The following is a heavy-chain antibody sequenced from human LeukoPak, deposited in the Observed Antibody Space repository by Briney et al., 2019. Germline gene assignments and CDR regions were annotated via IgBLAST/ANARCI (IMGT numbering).Heavy chain of an antibody. D-gene: IGHD2-21*02. CDR2: ISSSSSYI. J-gene: IGHJ6*02. V-gene: IGHV3-21*01. CDR3: ARGAHRAYCGGDCYWYYYYGMDV. Sequence: GGSLRLSCAASGFTFSSYSMNWGRQAPGKGLEWVSSISSSSSYIYYADSVKGRFTISRDNAKNSLYLQMNSLRAEDTAVYYCARGAHRAYCGGDCYWYYYYGMDVWGQGTTVTVSS. CDR1: GFTFSSYS.